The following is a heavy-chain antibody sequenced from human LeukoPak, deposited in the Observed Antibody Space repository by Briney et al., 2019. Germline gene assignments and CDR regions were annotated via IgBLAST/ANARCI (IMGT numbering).Heavy chain of an antibody. CDR3: ARGLHSRSSGRRFDVFEI. D-gene: IGHD6-6*01. Sequence: SETLSLTCTVSGGSISGYYWSWIRQPPGRGLEWIGYIYYTGSTNYNPSLKSRVTVSVDKSKNQFSLKLSSVTAADTAVYYCARGLHSRSSGRRFDVFEIWGQGTMVTVPS. CDR1: GGSISGYY. CDR2: IYYTGST. J-gene: IGHJ3*02. V-gene: IGHV4-59*01.